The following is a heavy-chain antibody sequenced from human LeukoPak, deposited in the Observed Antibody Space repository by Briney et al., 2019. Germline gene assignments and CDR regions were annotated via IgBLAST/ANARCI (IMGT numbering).Heavy chain of an antibody. CDR2: ISSSSSYI. V-gene: IGHV3-21*01. J-gene: IGHJ5*02. CDR3: AREPVLNWFDP. Sequence: PGGSLRLSCAASGFTFSSYSMNWVRQAPGKGLEWVSSISSSSSYIYYADSVKGRFTISRDNAKNSLYLQMNSLRTEDSAVYYCAREPVLNWFDPWGQGTLVTVSS. D-gene: IGHD6-6*01. CDR1: GFTFSSYS.